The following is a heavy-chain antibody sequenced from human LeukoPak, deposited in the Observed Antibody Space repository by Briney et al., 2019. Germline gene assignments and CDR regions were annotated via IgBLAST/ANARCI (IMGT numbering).Heavy chain of an antibody. Sequence: EASVKVSCKVSGYTLTELSMHWVRQAPGKGLEWMGGFDPEDGETIYAQKFQGRVTMTEDTSTDTAYMELSSLRSEETGVYYCATVVAVGGGFYFGYWGQGTLVTVSS. CDR1: GYTLTELS. CDR2: FDPEDGET. CDR3: ATVVAVGGGFYFGY. V-gene: IGHV1-24*01. D-gene: IGHD6-19*01. J-gene: IGHJ4*02.